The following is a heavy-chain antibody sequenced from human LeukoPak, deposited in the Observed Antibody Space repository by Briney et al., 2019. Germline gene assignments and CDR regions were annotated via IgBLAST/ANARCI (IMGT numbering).Heavy chain of an antibody. V-gene: IGHV4-38-2*01. J-gene: IGHJ3*02. D-gene: IGHD1-14*01. CDR3: ARQSTGRYADDAFDI. CDR1: GYSISSGYY. CDR2: IYHSGST. Sequence: TPSETLSLTCAVSGYSISSGYYWGWIRQPPGKGLEWIGSIYHSGSTYYNPSLKSRVTISVDTSKNQFSLELSSVTAADTAVYYCARQSTGRYADDAFDIWGQGTMVTVSS.